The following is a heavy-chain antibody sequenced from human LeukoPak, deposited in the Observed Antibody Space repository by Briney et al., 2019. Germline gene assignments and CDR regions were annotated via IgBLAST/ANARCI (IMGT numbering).Heavy chain of an antibody. CDR1: GGSISSGSYY. V-gene: IGHV4-61*02. CDR3: ASLNYYGSGNWFDP. CDR2: IYTSGST. D-gene: IGHD3-10*01. J-gene: IGHJ5*02. Sequence: SQTLSLTCTVSGGSISSGSYYWSWIRQPAGKGLEWIGRIYTSGSTNYNPSLKSRVTISVDTSKNQFSLKLSSVTAADTAVYYCASLNYYGSGNWFDPWGQGTLVTASS.